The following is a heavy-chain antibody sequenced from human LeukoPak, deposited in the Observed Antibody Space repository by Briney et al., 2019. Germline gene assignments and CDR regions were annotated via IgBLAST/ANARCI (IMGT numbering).Heavy chain of an antibody. J-gene: IGHJ6*03. CDR2: IFPSGSA. CDR1: GGSISSYY. CDR3: ARRNHYFYYMDV. Sequence: PSETLSLTCTVSGGSISSYYWSWIRQSPVKGLEWIGYIFPSGSAFYTPSLESRVTISLDTSENQFSMRLSSVTAADTAVYYCARRNHYFYYMDVWGKGTTVTVSS. V-gene: IGHV4-4*09.